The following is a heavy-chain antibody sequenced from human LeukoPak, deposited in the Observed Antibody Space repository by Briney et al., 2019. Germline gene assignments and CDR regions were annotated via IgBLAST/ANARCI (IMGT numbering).Heavy chain of an antibody. D-gene: IGHD3-3*01. CDR2: IYYSGST. CDR1: GGSISSGGYY. CDR3: ARGALRFSYYYYGMDV. J-gene: IGHJ6*02. Sequence: KASETLSLTCTVPGGSISSGGYYWSWIRQHPGKGLEWIGYIYYSGSTYYNPSLKSRVTISVDTSKNQFSLKLSSVTAADTAVYYCARGALRFSYYYYGMDVWGQGTTVTVSS. V-gene: IGHV4-31*03.